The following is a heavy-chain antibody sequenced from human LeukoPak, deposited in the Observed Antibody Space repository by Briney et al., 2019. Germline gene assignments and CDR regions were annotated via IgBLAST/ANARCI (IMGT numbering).Heavy chain of an antibody. CDR3: ARSYRTGGVCYLDAFDI. V-gene: IGHV4-4*07. CDR1: GGSISSYY. Sequence: PSETLSLTCTVSGGSISSYYWSWIRQPAGKGLEWIGRIYTSGSTNYNPSLKSRVTMSVDTSKNQFSLKLSSVTAADTAVYYCARSYRTGGVCYLDAFDIWGQGTMVTVSS. D-gene: IGHD2-8*02. J-gene: IGHJ3*02. CDR2: IYTSGST.